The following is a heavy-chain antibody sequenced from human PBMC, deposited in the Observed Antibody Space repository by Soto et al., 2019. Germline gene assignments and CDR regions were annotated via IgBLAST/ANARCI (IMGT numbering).Heavy chain of an antibody. J-gene: IGHJ4*02. D-gene: IGHD2-8*02. Sequence: EVQLVESGGDLVQPGGSLRLSCVTSGLTFSNYWLSWVRQAPGKGLEWVANINQAGNKKYYVDSVKRRFTISRDNAKNSLYLQMNSLKAEDTAVYYCARDRGSGRYWGQGTLVTVSS. CDR2: INQAGNKK. CDR3: ARDRGSGRY. V-gene: IGHV3-7*05. CDR1: GLTFSNYW.